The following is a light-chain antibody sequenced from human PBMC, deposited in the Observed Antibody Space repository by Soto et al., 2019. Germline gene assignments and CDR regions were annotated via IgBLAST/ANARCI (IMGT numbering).Light chain of an antibody. CDR2: APS. V-gene: IGKV1-39*01. J-gene: IGKJ1*01. CDR3: QQSYSTPPWT. CDR1: QSISSY. Sequence: DIQMTQSPSSLSASVGDSVTITCRASQSISSYLNWYQQKPGKAPKLLIYAPSSLQSGVPSRFSGSGSGTDFTLTISSLQPEDFATYYCQQSYSTPPWTFGQGTKVEIK.